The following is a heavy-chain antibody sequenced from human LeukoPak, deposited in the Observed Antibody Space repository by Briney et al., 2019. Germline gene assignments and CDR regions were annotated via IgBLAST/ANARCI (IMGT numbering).Heavy chain of an antibody. Sequence: GGSLRLSCAAAGFIFRTYRMNWVRQAPGMGLEWVSSIGLSSNYISYADSVKGRFTISRDNAKNSLYLQMNSLSAEDTAVYYCAREDSRDGYGFDYWGQGTLVTVSS. V-gene: IGHV3-21*01. D-gene: IGHD5-24*01. CDR1: GFIFRTYR. CDR2: IGLSSNYI. J-gene: IGHJ4*02. CDR3: AREDSRDGYGFDY.